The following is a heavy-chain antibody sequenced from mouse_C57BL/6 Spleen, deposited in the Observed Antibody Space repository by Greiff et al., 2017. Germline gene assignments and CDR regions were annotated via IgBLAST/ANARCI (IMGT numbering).Heavy chain of an antibody. J-gene: IGHJ1*03. D-gene: IGHD1-1*01. CDR1: GFTFSDYY. V-gene: IGHV5-16*01. CDR3: AREITTGYWYFDV. Sequence: EVQLVESEGGLVQPGSSMKLSCTASGFTFSDYYMAWVRQVPEKGLEWVANINYDGSSTYYLDSLKSRFIISRDNAKNILYLQMSSLKSEDTATYYCAREITTGYWYFDVWGTGTTVTVSS. CDR2: INYDGSST.